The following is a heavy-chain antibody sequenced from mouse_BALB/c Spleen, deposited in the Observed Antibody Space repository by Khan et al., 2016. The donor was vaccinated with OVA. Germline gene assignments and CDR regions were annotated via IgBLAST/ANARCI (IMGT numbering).Heavy chain of an antibody. V-gene: IGHV1-77*01. CDR3: AKDCYGEAEAMDY. Sequence: QVQLKQSGPELVKPGASVKMSCKASGYTFTDYVISWVKQRTGQGLEWIGEIYPGSGSIYYNENFKGKATLTADTSSNTAYMQLSSLTSEDSAVVVCAKDCYGEAEAMDYWGQGTSVTVSS. CDR1: GYTFTDYV. CDR2: IYPGSGSI. D-gene: IGHD2-13*01. J-gene: IGHJ4*01.